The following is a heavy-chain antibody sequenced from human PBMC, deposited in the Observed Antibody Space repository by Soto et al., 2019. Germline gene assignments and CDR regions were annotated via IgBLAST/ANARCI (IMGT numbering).Heavy chain of an antibody. J-gene: IGHJ6*02. CDR1: GYTFTGYY. V-gene: IGHV1-2*04. CDR3: ARDGAAADHYYYGMDV. D-gene: IGHD6-13*01. CDR2: INPNSGGT. Sequence: ASVKVSCKTSGYTFTGYYMHWVRQAPGQGLEWMGWINPNSGGTNYAQKFQGWVTMTRDTSISTAYMELSRLRSDDTAVYYCARDGAAADHYYYGMDVWGQGTTVTVSS.